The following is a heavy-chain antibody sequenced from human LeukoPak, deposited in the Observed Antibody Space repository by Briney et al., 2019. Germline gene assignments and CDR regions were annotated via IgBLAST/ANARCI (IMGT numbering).Heavy chain of an antibody. CDR1: GFTFRNYG. D-gene: IGHD3-10*01. CDR3: ASTVGGSETYYNDH. CDR2: IWYDGSNK. J-gene: IGHJ4*02. Sequence: GMSLRLSCAASGFTFRNYGMHWVRQAPGKGLEWVAIIWYDGSNKYYADSVKGRFTVSRDNSKNTLYLQMNSLRAEDTAVYYCASTVGGSETYYNDHWGQGTPVSVSS. V-gene: IGHV3-33*01.